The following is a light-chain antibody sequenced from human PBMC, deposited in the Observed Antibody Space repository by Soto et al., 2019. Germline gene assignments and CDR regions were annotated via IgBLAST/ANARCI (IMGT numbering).Light chain of an antibody. V-gene: IGLV1-51*01. CDR2: DND. CDR3: GTWDSSLSAVV. Sequence: QSVLTQPPSVSAAPGQKVTISCSGSSSNIGSNFGSWYQQLPGTAPKFLIYDNDKRPSGIPDRFSGSKSGTSATLGITGLQTGDEADYYCGTWDSSLSAVVFGGGTKLTVL. J-gene: IGLJ2*01. CDR1: SSNIGSNF.